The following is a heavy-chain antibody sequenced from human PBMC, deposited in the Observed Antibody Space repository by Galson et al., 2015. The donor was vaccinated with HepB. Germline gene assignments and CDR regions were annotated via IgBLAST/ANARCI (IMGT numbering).Heavy chain of an antibody. CDR1: GGTFSSYA. CDR3: AREDIVVVPAAGAFDI. CDR2: IIPIFSTA. J-gene: IGHJ3*02. V-gene: IGHV1-69*13. D-gene: IGHD2-2*01. Sequence: SVKVSCKASGGTFSSYAISWVRQAPGQGLEWMGGIIPIFSTANYAQKFQGRVTITADESTSTAYMELSSLRSEDTAVYYCAREDIVVVPAAGAFDIWGQGTMVTVSS.